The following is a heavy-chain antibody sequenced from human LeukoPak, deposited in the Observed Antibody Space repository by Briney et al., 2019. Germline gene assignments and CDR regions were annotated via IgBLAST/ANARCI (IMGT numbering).Heavy chain of an antibody. CDR1: GGSISSSSYY. CDR2: IYYSGST. CDR3: ARGDDYYGSGSFGY. Sequence: PSETLSLTCTVSGGSISSSSYYWGWIRQPPGKGLEWIGSIYYSGSTYYNPSLKSRVTISVDTSKNQFSLKLSSVTAADTAVYYCARGDDYYGSGSFGYWGQGTLVTVSS. V-gene: IGHV4-39*07. D-gene: IGHD3-10*01. J-gene: IGHJ4*02.